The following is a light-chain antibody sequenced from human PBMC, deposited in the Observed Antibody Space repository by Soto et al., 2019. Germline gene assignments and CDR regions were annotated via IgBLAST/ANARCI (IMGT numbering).Light chain of an antibody. CDR3: MQGVYRPPGRA. J-gene: IGKJ1*01. Sequence: DVVMTQSPLSLSVTLGQPASISCRSSHSLLYSDENTYLNWFQQRPGQSPRRLIYKVSNRDSGDPNMFIGSRSGTGFTLKISSVEAEDVGVYYCMQGVYRPPGRAFDQVTKVEIK. CDR1: HSLLYSDENTY. V-gene: IGKV2-30*01. CDR2: KVS.